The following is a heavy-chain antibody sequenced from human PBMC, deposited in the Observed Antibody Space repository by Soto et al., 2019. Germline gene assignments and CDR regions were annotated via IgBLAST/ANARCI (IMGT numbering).Heavy chain of an antibody. CDR2: ISGSGGSS. J-gene: IGHJ6*02. D-gene: IGHD6-13*01. CDR3: AKVTKRAAAGRYEYYKYGMGV. Sequence: GGSLRLSCAAAGFAFSTYAMTWVRQAPGKGLEWVSVISGSGGSSYYAASVKGRFTISRDNSKNTLFLQMNGLRAEDTAVYYCAKVTKRAAAGRYEYYKYGMGVWGQGTTVTVSS. CDR1: GFAFSTYA. V-gene: IGHV3-23*01.